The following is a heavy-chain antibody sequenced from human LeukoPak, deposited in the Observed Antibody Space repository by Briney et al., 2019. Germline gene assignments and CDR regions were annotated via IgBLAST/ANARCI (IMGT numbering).Heavy chain of an antibody. CDR2: ISYDGSNK. D-gene: IGHD1-1*01. CDR1: GFTFSSYA. Sequence: PSGGSLRLSCAASGFTFSSYAMHWVRQAPGKGLEWVAVISYDGSNKYYADSVKGRFTISRDNSKNTLYLQMNSLRAEDTAVYYCAKEDWKGDAFDVWGQGTLVTVSS. J-gene: IGHJ3*01. V-gene: IGHV3-30-3*01. CDR3: AKEDWKGDAFDV.